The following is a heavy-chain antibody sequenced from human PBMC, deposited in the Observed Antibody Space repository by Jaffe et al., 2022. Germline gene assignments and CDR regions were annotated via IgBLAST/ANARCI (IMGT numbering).Heavy chain of an antibody. J-gene: IGHJ4*02. CDR1: GYTFTSYA. D-gene: IGHD3-10*01. V-gene: IGHV7-4-1*02. CDR3: ARDARITMVQGVINAGRSYFFDY. Sequence: QVQLVQSGSELKKPGASVKVSCKASGYTFTSYAMNWVRQAPGQGLEWMGWINTNTGNPTYAQGFTGRFVFSLDTSVSTAYLQISSLKAEDTAVYYCARDARITMVQGVINAGRSYFFDYWGQGTLVTVSS. CDR2: INTNTGNP.